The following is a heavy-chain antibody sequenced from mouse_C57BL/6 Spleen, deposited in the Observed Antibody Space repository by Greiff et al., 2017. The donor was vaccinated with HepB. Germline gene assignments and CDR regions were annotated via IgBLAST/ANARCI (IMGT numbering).Heavy chain of an antibody. V-gene: IGHV5-4*01. J-gene: IGHJ4*01. D-gene: IGHD1-1*01. CDR1: GFTFSSYA. Sequence: EVQRVESGGGLVKPGGSLKLSCAASGFTFSSYAMSWVRQTPEKRLEWVATISDGGSYTYYPDNVKGRFTISRDNAKNNLYLQMSHLKSEDTAMYYCARDSYGSRGAMDYWGQGTSVTVSS. CDR3: ARDSYGSRGAMDY. CDR2: ISDGGSYT.